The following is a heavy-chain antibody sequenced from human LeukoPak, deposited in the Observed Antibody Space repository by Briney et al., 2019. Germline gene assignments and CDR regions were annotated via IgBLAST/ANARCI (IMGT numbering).Heavy chain of an antibody. D-gene: IGHD4-11*01. CDR1: GFTFNTYW. V-gene: IGHV3-7*01. J-gene: IGHJ6*02. Sequence: GGSLRLSCAASGFTFNTYWMSWVRQAPRKGLEWVANINQDASEKDYVDSVKGRFTISRDNAKNSLYLQMNSLRAEDTAVYYCAREDDDSNGIDVWGHGTTVTVSS. CDR3: AREDDDSNGIDV. CDR2: INQDASEK.